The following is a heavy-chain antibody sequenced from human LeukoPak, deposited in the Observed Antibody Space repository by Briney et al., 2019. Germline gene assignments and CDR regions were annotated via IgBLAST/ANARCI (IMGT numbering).Heavy chain of an antibody. D-gene: IGHD2-2*01. J-gene: IGHJ4*02. V-gene: IGHV3-21*01. CDR3: AKQIVVVPAKAYFDY. CDR1: GFTFSSYS. Sequence: PGGSLRLSCAASGFTFSSYSMNWVRQAPGKGLEWVSSISSSSSYIYYADSVKGRFTISRDNAKNSLYLQMNSLRAEDTAVYYCAKQIVVVPAKAYFDYWGQGTLVTVSS. CDR2: ISSSSSYI.